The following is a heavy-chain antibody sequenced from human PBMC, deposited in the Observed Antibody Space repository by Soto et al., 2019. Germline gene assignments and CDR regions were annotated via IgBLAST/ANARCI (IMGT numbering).Heavy chain of an antibody. J-gene: IGHJ5*02. CDR1: GFTFSSYS. CDR2: ISSSSSYV. CDR3: ARLVLAAGGRGGWFDP. D-gene: IGHD6-13*01. V-gene: IGHV3-21*01. Sequence: EVQLVESGGGLVKPGGSLRLSCAASGFTFSSYSMNWVRQAPGKGLEWVSSISSSSSYVYYADSVKGRFTISRDNAKNSLYLQMNSLRAEDTAVYYCARLVLAAGGRGGWFDPWGQGTLVTVSS.